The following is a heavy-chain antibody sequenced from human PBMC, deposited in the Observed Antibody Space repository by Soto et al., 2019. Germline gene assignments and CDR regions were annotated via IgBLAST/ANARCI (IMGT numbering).Heavy chain of an antibody. CDR2: IYYSGST. D-gene: IGHD4-17*01. CDR1: GGSISSYY. Sequence: SETLSLTCTVSGGSISSYYWSWIRQPPGKGLEWIGYIYYSGSTNYNPSLKSRVTISVDTSKNQFSLKLSSVTAEDTAVYYCATLAHSPKSHGDYVFYYYYYMDVWGKGTTVTV. J-gene: IGHJ6*03. V-gene: IGHV4-59*01. CDR3: ATLAHSPKSHGDYVFYYYYYMDV.